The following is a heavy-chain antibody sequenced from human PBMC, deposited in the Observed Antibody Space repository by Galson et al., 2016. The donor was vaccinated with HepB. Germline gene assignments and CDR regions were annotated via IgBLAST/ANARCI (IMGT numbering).Heavy chain of an antibody. D-gene: IGHD2/OR15-2a*01. V-gene: IGHV3-23*01. CDR3: TNDVGLVMFGL. J-gene: IGHJ4*02. CDR2: ISSDGDNK. CDR1: GFSFSDYA. Sequence: SLRLSCAVSGFSFSDYAMSWVRQGPGKRLEWVSTISSDGDNKHYLDSVKGRFTVSRDNSKNTLDLQMNSLRAEDTAVYYCTNDVGLVMFGLGGRGTRVTVPS.